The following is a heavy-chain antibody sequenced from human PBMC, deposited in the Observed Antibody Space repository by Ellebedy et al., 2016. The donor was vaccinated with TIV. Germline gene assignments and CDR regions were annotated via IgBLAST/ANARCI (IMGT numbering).Heavy chain of an antibody. CDR3: ARRITGTHGDDAFDI. Sequence: GGSLRLSCAASGFTVSYTYMSWVRQAPGKGLEWVSVIHTGGDTYYADSVKGRFTISRDSSKNTLFLQMNSLRAEDTAMYYCARRITGTHGDDAFDIWGQGTMVTVSS. CDR1: GFTVSYTY. V-gene: IGHV3-53*01. J-gene: IGHJ3*02. CDR2: IHTGGDT. D-gene: IGHD1-20*01.